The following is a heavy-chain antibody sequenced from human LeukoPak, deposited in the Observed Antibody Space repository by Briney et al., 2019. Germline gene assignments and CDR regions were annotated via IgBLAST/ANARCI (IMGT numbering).Heavy chain of an antibody. J-gene: IGHJ6*03. V-gene: IGHV3-9*01. CDR3: AKDQSTGDYYYYMDV. Sequence: PGGSLRLSCAASGFAFGDYAMHWVRHAPGKGLEWVSGISWNSGKIGYADSVKGRVTISRDNAKNSLYLQMNSLRAEDTALYYCAKDQSTGDYYYYMDVWGKGTTVTVSS. CDR2: ISWNSGKI. D-gene: IGHD1-26*01. CDR1: GFAFGDYA.